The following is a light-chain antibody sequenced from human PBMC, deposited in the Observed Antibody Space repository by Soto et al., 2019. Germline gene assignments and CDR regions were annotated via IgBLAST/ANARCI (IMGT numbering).Light chain of an antibody. V-gene: IGLV1-40*01. Sequence: QSVLTQPPSVSGAPGQRVTIPCTGSSSNIGAGYDVHWYQQLPGTAPKVLIYGNSNRPSGVPDRFSGSKSGTSASLAITGLQAEDEADYYCQSFDSSLSNSRVFGGGTKLTVL. CDR3: QSFDSSLSNSRV. J-gene: IGLJ3*02. CDR1: SSNIGAGYD. CDR2: GNS.